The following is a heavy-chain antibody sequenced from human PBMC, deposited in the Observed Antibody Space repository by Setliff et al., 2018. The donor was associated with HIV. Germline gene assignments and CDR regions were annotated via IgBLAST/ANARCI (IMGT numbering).Heavy chain of an antibody. Sequence: SVKVSCKASGYTFTSYDISWVRQAPGQGLEWMGWISAYNGNTNYAQKLQGRVTMTTDTSTSTAYMELRSLRSDDTAVYYCAREIGDYYDSSGYYPPTDYYYGMDVWGQGTTVTVS. V-gene: IGHV1-18*01. CDR2: ISAYNGNT. CDR3: AREIGDYYDSSGYYPPTDYYYGMDV. CDR1: GYTFTSYD. J-gene: IGHJ6*02. D-gene: IGHD3-22*01.